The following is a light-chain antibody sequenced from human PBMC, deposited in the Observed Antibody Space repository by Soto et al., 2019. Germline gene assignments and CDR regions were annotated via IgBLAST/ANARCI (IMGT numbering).Light chain of an antibody. CDR1: RSNIEAGYH. Sequence: QSALTQPPSVSGAPGQRVTISCTGGRSNIEAGYHVHWYQQLPGRAPQLLVFGNDNRPSGVPDRFSGSRSSTSASLAITGLQAEDEGHYYCHSYDNILRESVFGGGTQLTVL. J-gene: IGLJ2*01. CDR3: HSYDNILRESV. V-gene: IGLV1-40*01. CDR2: GND.